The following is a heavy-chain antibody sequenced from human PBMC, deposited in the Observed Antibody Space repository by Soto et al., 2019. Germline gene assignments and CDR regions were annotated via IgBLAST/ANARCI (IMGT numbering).Heavy chain of an antibody. D-gene: IGHD3-10*01. CDR2: ISFSDNSI. CDR1: GFSFSDYY. V-gene: IGHV3-11*01. J-gene: IGHJ6*02. CDR3: AFGEESRYYYYGMDV. Sequence: PGGSLRLSCAASGFSFSDYYMSWIRQAPGKGLEWVSYISFSDNSIYYADSVKGRFTISRDNAKNSLYLQMNSLRAEDTAVYYCAFGEESRYYYYGMDVWGQGTTVTVSS.